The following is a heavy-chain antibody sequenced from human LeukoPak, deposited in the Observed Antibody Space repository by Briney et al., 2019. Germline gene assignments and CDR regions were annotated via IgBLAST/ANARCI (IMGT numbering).Heavy chain of an antibody. CDR3: ATVVGATYFDY. CDR2: INPNSGGT. J-gene: IGHJ4*02. CDR1: GYTFTGYY. D-gene: IGHD1-26*01. Sequence: GAAVKVSCKASGYTFTGYYMHWVRQAPGQGLEWMGWINPNSGGTNYAQKFQGRVTMTRGTSISTAYMELSRLRSDDTAVYYCATVVGATYFDYWGQGTLVTVSS. V-gene: IGHV1-2*02.